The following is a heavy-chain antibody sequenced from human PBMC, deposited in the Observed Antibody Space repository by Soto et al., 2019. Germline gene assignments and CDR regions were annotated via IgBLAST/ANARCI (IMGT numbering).Heavy chain of an antibody. J-gene: IGHJ4*02. CDR1: GGSISSGGYY. CDR3: ARDRHLYGDYDY. V-gene: IGHV4-31*03. CDR2: IYYSGST. Sequence: SETLSLTCTVSGGSISSGGYYWSWIRQHPGKGLEWIGYIYYSGSTYYNPSLKSRVTISVDTSKNQFSLKLSSVTAADTAVYYCARDRHLYGDYDYWGQGTLVTVSS. D-gene: IGHD4-17*01.